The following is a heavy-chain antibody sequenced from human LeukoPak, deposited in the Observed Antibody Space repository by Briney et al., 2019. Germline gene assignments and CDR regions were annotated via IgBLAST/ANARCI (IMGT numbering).Heavy chain of an antibody. CDR3: ARRNIVVDDAFDI. V-gene: IGHV4-38-2*01. CDR1: GYSISSGYY. CDR2: IYHSGST. Sequence: PSETLSLTCAVSGYSISSGYYWARIRQPPGKGLSLIGSIYHSGSTYYNPSLKSRVTISVNTSKNQFSLKLSSVTAADTAVYYCARRNIVVDDAFDIWGQGTMVTVSS. D-gene: IGHD2-15*01. J-gene: IGHJ3*02.